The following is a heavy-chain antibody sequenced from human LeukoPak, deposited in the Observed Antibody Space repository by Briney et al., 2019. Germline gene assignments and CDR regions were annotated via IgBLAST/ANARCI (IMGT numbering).Heavy chain of an antibody. D-gene: IGHD4-17*01. V-gene: IGHV3-74*01. CDR3: ARDTDTVTTILDY. Sequence: GGSLRLSCATSGFTLRYYQMNWVRQAPGKGLVWVSRINSDGSSTSYADSVKGRFTISRDNAKNTLYLQMNSLRAEDTAVYYCARDTDTVTTILDYWGQGTLVTVSS. CDR1: GFTLRYYQ. CDR2: INSDGSST. J-gene: IGHJ4*02.